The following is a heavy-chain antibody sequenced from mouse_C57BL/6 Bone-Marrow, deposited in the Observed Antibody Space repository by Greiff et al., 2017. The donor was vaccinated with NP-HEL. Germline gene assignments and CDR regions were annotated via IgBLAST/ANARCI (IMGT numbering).Heavy chain of an antibody. CDR3: ARVWATVGAPMDY. J-gene: IGHJ4*01. D-gene: IGHD1-1*01. CDR1: GYTFTNYW. CDR2: IYPGGGYT. Sequence: QVHVKQSGAELVRPGTSVKMSCKASGYTFTNYWIGWAKQRPGHGLEWIGDIYPGGGYTNYNEKFKGKATLTADKSSSTAYMQFSSLTSEDSAIYYCARVWATVGAPMDYWGQGTSVTVSS. V-gene: IGHV1-63*01.